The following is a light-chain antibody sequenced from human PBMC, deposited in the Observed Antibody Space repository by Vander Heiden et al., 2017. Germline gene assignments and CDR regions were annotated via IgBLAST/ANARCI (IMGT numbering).Light chain of an antibody. J-gene: IGKJ1*01. CDR1: QSVLYISNNKNY. Sequence: DIVMTQSPDSLSVSLGERATINCKSSQSVLYISNNKNYIAWYQQRPGQPPKLLIYWASTRESGVPDRFSGSGSGTDFTLTISSLQAEDVAVYYCQQFYSTPTFGQGTRVEIQ. CDR3: QQFYSTPT. V-gene: IGKV4-1*01. CDR2: WAS.